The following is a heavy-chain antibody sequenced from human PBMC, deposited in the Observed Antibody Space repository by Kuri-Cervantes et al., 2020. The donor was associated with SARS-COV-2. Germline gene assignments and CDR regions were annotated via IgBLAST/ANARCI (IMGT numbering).Heavy chain of an antibody. Sequence: GESLKISCAASGFSFSTNVMAWVRQAPGKGLEWVSTMSGSGASTHYADSVKGRFTISRDNSKNMLYLQMYSLRAEDTAVYYCAKTRGYNYYFAYWGPGSLGTVSS. CDR2: MSGSGAST. CDR1: GFSFSTNV. D-gene: IGHD5-24*01. CDR3: AKTRGYNYYFAY. J-gene: IGHJ4*02. V-gene: IGHV3-23*01.